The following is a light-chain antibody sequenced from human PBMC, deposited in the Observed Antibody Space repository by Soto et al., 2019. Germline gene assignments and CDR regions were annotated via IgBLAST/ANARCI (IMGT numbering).Light chain of an antibody. CDR1: ISNIGAGYD. Sequence: QSVLTQPPSVSGAPGQRVTISCTGSISNIGAGYDVHWYQQLPGTAPKLLIYGNSKRPSGVPDRFSGSKSGTSASLAITGLQAEDEADYYCQSYDSSLSGYVFGTGTKVTVL. V-gene: IGLV1-40*01. J-gene: IGLJ1*01. CDR3: QSYDSSLSGYV. CDR2: GNS.